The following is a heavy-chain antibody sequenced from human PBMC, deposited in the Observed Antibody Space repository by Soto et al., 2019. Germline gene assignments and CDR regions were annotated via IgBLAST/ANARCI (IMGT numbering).Heavy chain of an antibody. CDR3: AHSPWGAAPDY. CDR2: IYWNDDK. V-gene: IGHV2-5*01. Sequence: QITLKESGPTLVKPTQPLTLTCTVSGFSVSARGVGVGWIRQPPGKALEWLGIIYWNDDKRYSPSLKSRITITKDTSKTQVVLTMTNMDPVDTATYYCAHSPWGAAPDYWGQGTLVTVSS. D-gene: IGHD3-16*01. CDR1: GFSVSARGVG. J-gene: IGHJ4*02.